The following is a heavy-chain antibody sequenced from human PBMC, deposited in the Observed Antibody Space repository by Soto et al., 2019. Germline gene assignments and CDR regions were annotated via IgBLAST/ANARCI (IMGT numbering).Heavy chain of an antibody. CDR1: GFNFRSYA. CDR3: AKSERLARPFDY. D-gene: IGHD6-19*01. V-gene: IGHV3-23*01. Sequence: LGGSLRLPCAAAGFNFRSYAMSWVRQAPGKGLEWVSGISGSGDNTDYADSVKGQFSIFRDNSKNTLYLQMHGLRADDTAVYYCAKSERLARPFDYWGQGTLVTVSS. CDR2: ISGSGDNT. J-gene: IGHJ4*02.